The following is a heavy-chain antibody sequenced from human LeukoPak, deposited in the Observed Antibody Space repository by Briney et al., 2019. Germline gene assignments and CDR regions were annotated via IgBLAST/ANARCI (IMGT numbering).Heavy chain of an antibody. CDR1: GLTFSMPA. V-gene: IGHV3-15*01. Sequence: AGGSLRLSCAASGLTFSMPAMDWVRQAPGKGLEWVGRIKSKTDGGTTDYAAPGKGRFTISRDDSKNTLYLQMNSLKTEDTAVYYCTTVWAAAVPWGQGTLVTVSS. CDR2: IKSKTDGGTT. D-gene: IGHD6-13*01. CDR3: TTVWAAAVP. J-gene: IGHJ5*02.